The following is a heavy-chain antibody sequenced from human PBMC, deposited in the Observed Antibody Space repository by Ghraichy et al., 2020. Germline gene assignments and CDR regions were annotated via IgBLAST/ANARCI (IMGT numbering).Heavy chain of an antibody. Sequence: ETLSLTCTVSGASIITYSWGCIRQPPGKGLEWIAFFYDSGNIDYNPSLKSRVTMSIDTSKNQFSLKLTSVTDADTAVYYCARGGASSHWFDPWGQGTLVTLSS. V-gene: IGHV4-59*13. CDR1: GASIITYS. J-gene: IGHJ5*02. CDR3: ARGGASSHWFDP. CDR2: FYDSGNI.